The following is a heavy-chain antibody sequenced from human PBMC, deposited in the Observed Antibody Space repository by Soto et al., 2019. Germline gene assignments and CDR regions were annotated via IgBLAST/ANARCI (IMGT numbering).Heavy chain of an antibody. CDR1: GLTFTNSD. D-gene: IGHD6-13*01. CDR2: IVVGSGNT. CDR3: AAASPGIAAAGNVVFERLVGDYYGMDV. V-gene: IGHV1-58*01. Sequence: SVKVSCKASGLTFTNSDVQWVQPARGQLLEWIGCIVVGSGNTNYAQKFQERVTFTRDMSTSTAYMELSSLRSEDTAVYYCAAASPGIAAAGNVVFERLVGDYYGMDVWGQGTTGNVSS. J-gene: IGHJ6*02.